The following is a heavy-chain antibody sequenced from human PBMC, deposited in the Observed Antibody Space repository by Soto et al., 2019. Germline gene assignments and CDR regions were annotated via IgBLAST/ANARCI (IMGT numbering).Heavy chain of an antibody. CDR3: ATENYDFWSGYLIGRTSYNWFDP. D-gene: IGHD3-3*01. Sequence: ASVKVSCKVSGYTLTELCMHWVRQAPGKGLEWMGGFDPEDGETIYAQKFLGRVTMTEDTSTDTAYMELSSLRSEDTAVYYCATENYDFWSGYLIGRTSYNWFDPWGQGTVVTVSS. V-gene: IGHV1-24*01. CDR1: GYTLTELC. J-gene: IGHJ5*02. CDR2: FDPEDGET.